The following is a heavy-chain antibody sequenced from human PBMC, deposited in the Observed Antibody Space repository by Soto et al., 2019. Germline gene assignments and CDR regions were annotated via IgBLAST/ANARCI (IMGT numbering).Heavy chain of an antibody. CDR3: AKHGYYEYFQY. CDR2: IYYSGNT. CDR1: GGSISSYY. V-gene: IGHV4-59*01. Sequence: PSETLSLTCTFSGGSISSYYWSWIRQPPGKGLEWIGYIYYSGNTNYNPSLKSRVIISLDTSKNQVSLKLRAVTAADTAVYYCAKHGYYEYFQYWGQGTLVTVSS. D-gene: IGHD5-18*01. J-gene: IGHJ1*01.